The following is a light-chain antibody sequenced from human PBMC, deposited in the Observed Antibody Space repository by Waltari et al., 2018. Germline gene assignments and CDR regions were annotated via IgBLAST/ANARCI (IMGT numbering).Light chain of an antibody. J-gene: IGLJ1*01. CDR2: DVS. Sequence: QSALTQPAPVSGSPGQSITISCTGTSSDVGGYNYVPWYQQHPDKAPKLRIYDVSDRPSGVSNRFSGSKSGNTASLTISGLQTEDEADYYCTSYTTTSPLVFGTGTRVTVL. V-gene: IGLV2-14*03. CDR3: TSYTTTSPLV. CDR1: SSDVGGYNY.